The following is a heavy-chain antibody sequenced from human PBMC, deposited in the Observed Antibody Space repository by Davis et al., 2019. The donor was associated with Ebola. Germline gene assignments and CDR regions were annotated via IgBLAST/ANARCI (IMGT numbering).Heavy chain of an antibody. CDR1: GGSFSGYY. J-gene: IGHJ6*02. Sequence: PSETLSLTCAVYGGSFSGYYWSWIRQPPGKGLEWIGEINHSGSTNYNPSLKSRVTISVDTSKNQFSLKLSSVTAADTAVYYCARFYSRYGYYYYGMDVWGQGTTVTVSS. D-gene: IGHD5-18*01. CDR3: ARFYSRYGYYYYGMDV. CDR2: INHSGST. V-gene: IGHV4-34*01.